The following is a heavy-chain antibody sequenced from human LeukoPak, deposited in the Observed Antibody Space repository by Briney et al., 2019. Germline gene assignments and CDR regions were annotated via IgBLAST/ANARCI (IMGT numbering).Heavy chain of an antibody. D-gene: IGHD4-17*01. Sequence: PSETLSLTCAVSSYSISSGSYWGWIRQSPGKGLEWVGSIFHSGNSYYNPSLKSRLTMSVDTSKNQVSLKLTSVTAADTALYYCARVTYVDDMLYQYFDYWGQGILVTVSS. CDR3: ARVTYVDDMLYQYFDY. V-gene: IGHV4-38-2*01. CDR2: IFHSGNS. J-gene: IGHJ4*02. CDR1: SYSISSGSY.